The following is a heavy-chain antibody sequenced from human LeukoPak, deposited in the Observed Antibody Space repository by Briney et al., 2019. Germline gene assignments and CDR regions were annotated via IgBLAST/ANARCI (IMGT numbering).Heavy chain of an antibody. CDR2: ISGGGGST. V-gene: IGHV3-23*01. CDR3: AKVIRFSPLPTDFAY. Sequence: GGSLRLSCAASGFTFSSVDMSWVRQAPGKGLEWVSYISGGGGSTYYADSVKGRFTISRDNAKNTLYLQMNSLRAEDTAVYYCAKVIRFSPLPTDFAYWGQGTLVTVSS. CDR1: GFTFSSVD. J-gene: IGHJ4*02. D-gene: IGHD4-17*01.